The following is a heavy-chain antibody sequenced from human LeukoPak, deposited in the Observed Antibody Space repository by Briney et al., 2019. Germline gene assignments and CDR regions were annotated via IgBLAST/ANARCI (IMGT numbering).Heavy chain of an antibody. J-gene: IGHJ4*02. D-gene: IGHD1-14*01. V-gene: IGHV3-53*01. CDR3: ARGVEPLAANTLAY. CDR2: PYSDGNT. Sequence: GGSLRLSCAASGFTVITNDMTWVRQAPGKGREWVSVPYSDGNTKYADSVQGRFTISRDNSKNTLYLEMNSLSPDDTAVYYCARGVEPLAANTLAYWGQGTLVTVSS. CDR1: GFTVITND.